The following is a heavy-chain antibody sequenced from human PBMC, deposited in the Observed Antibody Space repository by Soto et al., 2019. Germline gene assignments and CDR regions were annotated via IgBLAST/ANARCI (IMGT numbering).Heavy chain of an antibody. CDR2: IYYSGST. V-gene: IGHV4-31*03. CDR1: DSSISSGGYY. CDR3: ARAGGTYGSGSYYNEGGYYYYMDV. D-gene: IGHD3-10*01. Sequence: SEPLSLTCTVSDSSISSGGYYWSWIRQHPGKGLEWIGYIYYSGSTYYNPSLKSRVTISVDTSKNQFSLKLSSVTAADTAVYYCARAGGTYGSGSYYNEGGYYYYMDVWGKGTTVTVSS. J-gene: IGHJ6*03.